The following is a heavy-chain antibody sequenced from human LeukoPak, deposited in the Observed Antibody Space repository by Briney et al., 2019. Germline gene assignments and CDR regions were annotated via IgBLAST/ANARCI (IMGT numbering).Heavy chain of an antibody. CDR1: VGSMNDYY. CDR3: ARTPYSSGRLGGYPYYYMDV. J-gene: IGHJ6*04. Sequence: SETLSLTCVVSVGSMNDYYWSWVRESPGKGLDWIGQIFYTGNANYNHSLKSLLTISVATSKNQLPLTLRYLTTPDTAVYFCARTPYSSGRLGGYPYYYMDVWGKGTTVTVTS. CDR2: IFYTGNA. V-gene: IGHV4-59*01. D-gene: IGHD3-16*02.